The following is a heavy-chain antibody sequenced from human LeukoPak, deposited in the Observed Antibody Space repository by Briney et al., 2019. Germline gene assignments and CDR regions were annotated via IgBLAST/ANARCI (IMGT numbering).Heavy chain of an antibody. CDR1: GGSFSDYY. V-gene: IGHV4-34*01. CDR3: ARGPIYDILTGYISFDAFDI. CDR2: INHSGST. J-gene: IGHJ3*02. D-gene: IGHD3-9*01. Sequence: SETLSLTCAVYGGSFSDYYWSWIRQPPGKGLEWIGEINHSGSTNYNPSLKSRVTISVDTSKNQFSLKLSSVTAADTAVYYCARGPIYDILTGYISFDAFDIWGQGTIVTVSS.